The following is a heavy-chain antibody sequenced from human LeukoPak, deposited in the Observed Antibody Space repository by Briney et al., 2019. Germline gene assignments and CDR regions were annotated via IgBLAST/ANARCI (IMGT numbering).Heavy chain of an antibody. J-gene: IGHJ4*02. CDR3: ARSGLSRFGF. V-gene: IGHV3-9*01. CDR2: ISWNSGSI. CDR1: GFTFDDYA. D-gene: IGHD2/OR15-2a*01. Sequence: DPGGSLRLSCAASGFTFDDYAMHWVRQAPGKGLEWVSGISWNSGSIGYADSVKGRFTISRDNSKNTLYLQMNSLRAEDTAVYYCARSGLSRFGFWGQGTLVTVSS.